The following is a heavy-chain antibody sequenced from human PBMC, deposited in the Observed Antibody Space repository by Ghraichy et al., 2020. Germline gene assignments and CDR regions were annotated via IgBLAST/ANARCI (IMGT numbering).Heavy chain of an antibody. D-gene: IGHD2-2*01. V-gene: IGHV1-69*13. CDR1: GGTFSSYA. J-gene: IGHJ5*02. CDR2: IIPIFGTA. CDR3: AREVPAAMYYWFDP. Sequence: SVKVSCKASGGTFSSYAISWVRQAPGPGLEWMGGIIPIFGTANYAQKFQGRVTIIADESTSTAYMELSSLRSEDTAVYYCAREVPAAMYYWFDPRGQGTLVTVSS.